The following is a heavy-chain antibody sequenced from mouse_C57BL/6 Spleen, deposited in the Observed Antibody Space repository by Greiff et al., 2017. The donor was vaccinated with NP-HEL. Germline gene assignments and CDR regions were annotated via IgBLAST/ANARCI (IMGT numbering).Heavy chain of an antibody. CDR3: TTGDYEAY. V-gene: IGHV14-4*01. CDR1: GFNIKDDY. D-gene: IGHD2-4*01. CDR2: IDPENGDT. J-gene: IGHJ3*01. Sequence: VQLQQSGAELVRPGASVKLSCTASGFNIKDDYMHWVKQRPEQGLEWIGWIDPENGDTESASKFQGKATITADTSSNTAYLQLSSLTSEDTAVYYCTTGDYEAYWGQGTLVTVSA.